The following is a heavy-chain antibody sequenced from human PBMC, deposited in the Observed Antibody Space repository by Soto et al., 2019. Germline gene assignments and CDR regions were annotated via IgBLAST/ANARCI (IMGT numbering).Heavy chain of an antibody. Sequence: GGSLRLSCAASGFTFSSYGMHWVRQAPGKGLEWVAVIWYDGSNKYYADSVKGRFTISRDNSKNTLYLQMNSLRAEDTAVYYCARGTYYYDSSGYPSFGYWGQGTLVTVSS. V-gene: IGHV3-33*01. D-gene: IGHD3-22*01. CDR2: IWYDGSNK. CDR1: GFTFSSYG. J-gene: IGHJ4*02. CDR3: ARGTYYYDSSGYPSFGY.